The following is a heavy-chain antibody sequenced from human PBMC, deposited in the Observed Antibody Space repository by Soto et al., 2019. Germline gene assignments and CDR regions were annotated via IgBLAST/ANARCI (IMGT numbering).Heavy chain of an antibody. CDR3: ASGPKNYDSSGYYFPNDAFDI. CDR2: IIPIFGTA. V-gene: IGHV1-69*13. CDR1: GGTFSSYA. D-gene: IGHD3-22*01. Sequence: GASVKVSCKASGGTFSSYAISWVRQAPGQGLEWMGGIIPIFGTANYAQKFQGRVTITADESTSTAYMELSSLRSEDTAVYYCASGPKNYDSSGYYFPNDAFDIWGQGTMVTVSS. J-gene: IGHJ3*02.